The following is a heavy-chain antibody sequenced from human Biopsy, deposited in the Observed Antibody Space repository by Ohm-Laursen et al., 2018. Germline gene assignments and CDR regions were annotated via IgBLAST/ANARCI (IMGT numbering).Heavy chain of an antibody. Sequence: TLSLTCTVSGGSIKSYYWNWIRQSPGKGLEWIGFIYYTGDTNYNPSLKSRATISVDTSKNQFSLKVISVTAADTAVYYCARLTGDPSYWGQGILVTVSS. J-gene: IGHJ4*02. CDR3: ARLTGDPSY. CDR1: GGSIKSYY. V-gene: IGHV4-59*01. D-gene: IGHD7-27*01. CDR2: IYYTGDT.